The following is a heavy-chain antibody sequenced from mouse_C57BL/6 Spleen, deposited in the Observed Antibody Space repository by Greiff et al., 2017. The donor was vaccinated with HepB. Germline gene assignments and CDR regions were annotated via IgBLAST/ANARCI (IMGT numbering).Heavy chain of an antibody. V-gene: IGHV1-82*01. CDR1: GYAFSSSW. Sequence: VQLQQSGPELVKPGASVKISCKASGYAFSSSWMNWVKQRPGKGLEWIGRIYPGDGDTNYNGKFKGKATLTADKSSSTAYMQLSSLTSEDSAVYFCARSPWLHYAMDYWGQGTSVTVSS. CDR2: IYPGDGDT. J-gene: IGHJ4*01. CDR3: ARSPWLHYAMDY. D-gene: IGHD2-2*01.